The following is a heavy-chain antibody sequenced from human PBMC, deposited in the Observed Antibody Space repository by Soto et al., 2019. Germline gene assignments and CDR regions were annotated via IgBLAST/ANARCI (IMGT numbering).Heavy chain of an antibody. J-gene: IGHJ4*02. CDR3: ARTYYDFWSGYPTLFDY. V-gene: IGHV2-26*01. Sequence: GSGPTLVNPTETLTLTCTVSGFSLSNARMGVSWIRQPPGKALEWLAHIFSNDEKSYSTSLKSRLTISKDTSKSQVVLTMTNMDPVDTATYYCARTYYDFWSGYPTLFDYWGQGTLVTVSS. CDR1: GFSLSNARMG. D-gene: IGHD3-3*01. CDR2: IFSNDEK.